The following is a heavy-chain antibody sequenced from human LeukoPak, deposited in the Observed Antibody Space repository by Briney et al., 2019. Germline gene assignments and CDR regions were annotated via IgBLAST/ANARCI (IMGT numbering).Heavy chain of an antibody. CDR1: GGTFSRYT. CDR3: ARAGTGSGPNWFDP. J-gene: IGHJ5*02. V-gene: IGHV1-69*05. Sequence: GASVKVSCKASGGTFSRYTISWVRQAPGQGLEWMGGIIPISGTANYAQKFQGRVTITTDESTSTAYMELSSLRSEDTAVYYCARAGTGSGPNWFDPCGQGTLVTVSS. D-gene: IGHD3/OR15-3a*01. CDR2: IIPISGTA.